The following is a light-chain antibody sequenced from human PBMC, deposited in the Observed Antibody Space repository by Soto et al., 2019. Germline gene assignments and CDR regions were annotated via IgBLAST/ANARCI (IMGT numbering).Light chain of an antibody. CDR3: AAWDDSRSGHDV. CDR1: DSNIGRNV. CDR2: RSD. V-gene: IGLV1-47*01. J-gene: IGLJ1*01. Sequence: QSVLTQPPSASGTPGQRVTISCSGSDSNIGRNVVYWYQQLPGTAPKLLVYRSDQRPSGVPARFSGSKSDTSASLAISGLRPEDEADYYCAAWDDSRSGHDVFGTGTKLTVL.